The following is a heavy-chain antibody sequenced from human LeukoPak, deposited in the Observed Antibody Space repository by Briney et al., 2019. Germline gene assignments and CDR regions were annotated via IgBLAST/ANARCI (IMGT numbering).Heavy chain of an antibody. J-gene: IGHJ4*02. CDR1: GFTFSSDW. CDR3: ARHPYDILTGPSFDY. CDR2: INRDGRST. Sequence: GGSLRLSCAASGFTFSSDWMHWVRQAPGKGLVWVSRINRDGRSTTYADSVKGRFTISRDNARNTLYLQMNSLRAEDTAVYYCARHPYDILTGPSFDYWGQGTLVTVSS. D-gene: IGHD3-9*01. V-gene: IGHV3-74*01.